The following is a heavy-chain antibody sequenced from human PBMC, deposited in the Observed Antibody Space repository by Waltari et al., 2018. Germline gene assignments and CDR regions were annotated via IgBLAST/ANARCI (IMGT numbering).Heavy chain of an antibody. V-gene: IGHV3-20*01. CDR2: INWKGGST. D-gene: IGHD6-13*01. Sequence: EVQLVESGGGVVRPGGSLRLSCAASGFTFDDYGMSWVRQAPGKGLEWVSCINWKGGSTGYADSVKGRFTISRDNAKNSLYLQMNSLRAEDTALYHCARDKRAAAERAGMDVWGQGTTVTVSS. CDR3: ARDKRAAAERAGMDV. CDR1: GFTFDDYG. J-gene: IGHJ6*02.